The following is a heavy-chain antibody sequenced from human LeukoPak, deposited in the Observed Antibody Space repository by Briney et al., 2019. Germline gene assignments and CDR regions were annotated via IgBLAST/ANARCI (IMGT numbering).Heavy chain of an antibody. Sequence: PSETLSLTCAVYGGSFSGYYWSWIRQPPGKGLEWIGEINHSGSTNYNPSLKSRVTISVDTSKNQFSLKLSSVTAADTAVYYCARQGTPTQQRRRNSYGYVGRIAAAGTFDYWGQGTLVTVSS. CDR1: GGSFSGYY. CDR3: ARQGTPTQQRRRNSYGYVGRIAAAGTFDY. CDR2: INHSGST. J-gene: IGHJ4*02. V-gene: IGHV4-34*01. D-gene: IGHD6-13*01.